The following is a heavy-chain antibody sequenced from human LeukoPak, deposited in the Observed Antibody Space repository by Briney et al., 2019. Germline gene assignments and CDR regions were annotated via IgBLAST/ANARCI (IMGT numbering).Heavy chain of an antibody. CDR2: IYYNGNT. V-gene: IGHV4-59*01. CDR3: ARGRSNYYGMDV. Sequence: SETLSLTCSVSDGSINSYYWNWIRRPPGKGLEWIGYIYYNGNTNYSPSLKSRVTMSVDTFKNLLSLKVSSVTAADTAVYYCARGRSNYYGMDVWGQGTTVTVS. CDR1: DGSINSYY. D-gene: IGHD1-26*01. J-gene: IGHJ6*02.